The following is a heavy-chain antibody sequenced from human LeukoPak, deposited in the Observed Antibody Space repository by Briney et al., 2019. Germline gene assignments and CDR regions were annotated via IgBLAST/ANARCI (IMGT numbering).Heavy chain of an antibody. V-gene: IGHV4-59*01. Sequence: SETLSLTCTVSGGSISSYYWSWIRQPPGKGLEWIGYIYYSGSTNYNPSLKSRVTISVDTSKNQFSLKLSSVTAADTAVYYCARGYYDFWSGYYPNWFDPWGQGTLVTVSS. CDR2: IYYSGST. CDR3: ARGYYDFWSGYYPNWFDP. J-gene: IGHJ5*02. CDR1: GGSISSYY. D-gene: IGHD3-3*01.